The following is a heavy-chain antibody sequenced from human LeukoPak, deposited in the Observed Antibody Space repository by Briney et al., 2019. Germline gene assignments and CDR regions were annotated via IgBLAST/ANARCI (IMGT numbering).Heavy chain of an antibody. J-gene: IGHJ4*02. CDR2: ISYSGKT. V-gene: IGHV4-59*13. D-gene: IGHD3-10*01. Sequence: SETLSLTCTVSGDSISGFYWSWIRRPPGKRLEWIGYISYSGKTNYNPSLKSRVSFSIDTSKNQFSLTLNSVTAADTAVFYCARGRRGAARFFDSWGQGTLVTVSS. CDR3: ARGRRGAARFFDS. CDR1: GDSISGFY.